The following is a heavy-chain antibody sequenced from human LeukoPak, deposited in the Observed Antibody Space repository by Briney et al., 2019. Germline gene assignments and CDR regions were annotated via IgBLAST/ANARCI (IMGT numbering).Heavy chain of an antibody. CDR1: GGSFSGYY. Sequence: SETLSLTCAVYGGSFSGYYWSWIRQPPGKGLEWIGEINHSGSTNYNPSLKSRVTISVDTSKNQFSLKLSSVTAADTAVYYCARGRRYDFWSGYYHYYYMDVWGKGTTVTVSS. CDR3: ARGRRYDFWSGYYHYYYMDV. CDR2: INHSGST. D-gene: IGHD3-3*01. V-gene: IGHV4-34*01. J-gene: IGHJ6*03.